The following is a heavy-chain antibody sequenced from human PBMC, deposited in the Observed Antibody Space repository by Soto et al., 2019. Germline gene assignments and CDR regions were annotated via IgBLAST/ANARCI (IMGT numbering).Heavy chain of an antibody. CDR1: GGSISSGDYY. CDR2: IYYSGGT. J-gene: IGHJ4*02. Sequence: PSETLSLTCTVSGGSISSGDYYWSWIRQPPGKGLEWIGYIYYSGGTYYNPSRKSRVTISVDTSKNQFSLKLSSVTAADTAVYYCARHYSYDSNYLDYWGQGALVT. V-gene: IGHV4-30-4*01. CDR3: ARHYSYDSNYLDY. D-gene: IGHD3-22*01.